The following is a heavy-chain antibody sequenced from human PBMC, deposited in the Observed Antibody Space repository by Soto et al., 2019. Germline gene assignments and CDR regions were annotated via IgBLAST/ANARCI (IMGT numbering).Heavy chain of an antibody. D-gene: IGHD1-26*01. V-gene: IGHV3-23*01. CDR1: GFTFSSYA. Sequence: PGGSLRLSCAASGFTFSSYAMSWVRQAPGKGLEWVSAISGSGGSTYYADSVKGRFTISRDNSKNTLYLQMNSLRAEDTAVYYCAKVTSRELLIFGTMDVWGQGTKVTVYS. J-gene: IGHJ6*02. CDR3: AKVTSRELLIFGTMDV. CDR2: ISGSGGST.